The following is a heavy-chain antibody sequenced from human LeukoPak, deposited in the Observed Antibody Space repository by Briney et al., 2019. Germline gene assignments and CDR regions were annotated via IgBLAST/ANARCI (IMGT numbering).Heavy chain of an antibody. CDR1: GYTFTSYG. D-gene: IGHD3-10*01. CDR3: ARVKYGSGSYSDY. V-gene: IGHV1-69*04. Sequence: GASVKVSCKASGYTFTSYGISWVRQAPGQGLEWMGRIIPILGIANYAQKFQGRVTITADKSTSTAYMELSSLRSEDTAVYYCARVKYGSGSYSDYLGQGTLVTVSS. J-gene: IGHJ4*02. CDR2: IIPILGIA.